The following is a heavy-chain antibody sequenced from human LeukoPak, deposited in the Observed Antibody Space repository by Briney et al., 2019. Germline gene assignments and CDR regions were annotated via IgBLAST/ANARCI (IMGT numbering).Heavy chain of an antibody. J-gene: IGHJ4*02. CDR1: GFTFSSYA. CDR2: ISGSGGST. D-gene: IGHD5-18*01. V-gene: IGHV3-23*01. CDR3: AKMGELIQLWSYIDY. Sequence: GGSLRLSCAASGFTFSSYAMSWVRQAPGKGLEWVSAISGSGGSTYYADSVKGRFTISRNNSKNTLYLQMNSLRAEDTAVYYCAKMGELIQLWSYIDYWGQGTLVTVSS.